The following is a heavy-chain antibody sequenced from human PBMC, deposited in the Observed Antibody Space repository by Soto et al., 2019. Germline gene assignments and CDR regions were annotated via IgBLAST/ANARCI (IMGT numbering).Heavy chain of an antibody. CDR3: AKDLTNYDSSGHYFDF. CDR1: GFTFDDYA. J-gene: IGHJ4*02. D-gene: IGHD3-22*01. CDR2: ISWNSGSV. Sequence: EVQLVESGGGLVQPGRSLRLSCAASGFTFDDYAMHWVRQAPGKGLEWVSGISWNSGSVGYADSVKGRFTISRDNAKNSLSLQMNSLRAEDTAFYYCAKDLTNYDSSGHYFDFLGQGTLVTVSS. V-gene: IGHV3-9*01.